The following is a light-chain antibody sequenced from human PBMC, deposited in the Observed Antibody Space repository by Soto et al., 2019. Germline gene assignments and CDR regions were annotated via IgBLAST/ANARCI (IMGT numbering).Light chain of an antibody. CDR2: EVS. J-gene: IGLJ1*01. CDR1: TSDVGSYDL. Sequence: QSVLTQPASVSGSPGQSITISCTGTTSDVGSYDLVSWYQHHPGKAPKLLIYEVSKRPSGVSDRFSGSKSGNTASLTISGLQTEDEADYYCCSFAGSSNLYVFVTGTKVTVL. CDR3: CSFAGSSNLYV. V-gene: IGLV2-23*02.